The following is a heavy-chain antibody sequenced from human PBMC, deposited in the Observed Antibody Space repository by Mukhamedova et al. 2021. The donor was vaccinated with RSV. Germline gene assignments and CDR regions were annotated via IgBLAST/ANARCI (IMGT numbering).Heavy chain of an antibody. J-gene: IGHJ4*02. D-gene: IGHD2-15*01. CDR3: ARDRGGGGGSCLY. V-gene: IGHV3-21*01. Sequence: VKGRFTISRDNAKNSLYLQMNSLRAEDTAVYYCARDRGGGGGSCLYWGQGTLVTVSS.